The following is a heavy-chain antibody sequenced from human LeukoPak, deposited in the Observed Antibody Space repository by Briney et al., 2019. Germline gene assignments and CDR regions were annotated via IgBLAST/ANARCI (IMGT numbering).Heavy chain of an antibody. CDR2: IRSNGDTA. V-gene: IGHV3-23*01. Sequence: GGSLRLSCTASGFTFSSIALTWVRQAPGKGLEWVSTIRSNGDTAYNADSVNGRFTISRDNSKNTLYLQMDSLRVGDTAIYYCAKGQELDDGVFDSWGQGTLVTVSS. CDR1: GFTFSSIA. CDR3: AKGQELDDGVFDS. D-gene: IGHD1-1*01. J-gene: IGHJ4*02.